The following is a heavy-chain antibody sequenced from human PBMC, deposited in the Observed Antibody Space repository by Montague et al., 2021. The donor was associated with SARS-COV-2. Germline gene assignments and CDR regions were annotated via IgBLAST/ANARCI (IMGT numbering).Heavy chain of an antibody. V-gene: IGHV3-21*01. CDR2: ITSSSDYI. Sequence: SLRLSCAASGLTFSSYSMVWVRQAPGKGLEWVSSITSSSDYIHYAVSVKGRFTISRDNDRNSLYLLMNSLRAEDTAVYYCARGEMATISESFGLWGQGTMVTVSS. J-gene: IGHJ3*01. CDR1: GLTFSSYS. CDR3: ARGEMATISESFGL. D-gene: IGHD5-24*01.